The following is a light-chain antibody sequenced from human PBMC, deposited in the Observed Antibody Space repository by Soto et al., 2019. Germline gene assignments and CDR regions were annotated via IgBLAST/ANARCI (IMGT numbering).Light chain of an antibody. CDR3: QQYNNWPLT. CDR1: QDISNY. CDR2: AAS. J-gene: IGKJ5*01. Sequence: DIQMTQSPSSLSASVGDRVTITCQASQDISNYLNWYQQKPGKAPKLLIFAASSLQSGVPSRFSGSRSGPDFTLTISSLQPEDFAVYYCQQYNNWPLTFGQGTRLEIK. V-gene: IGKV1-39*01.